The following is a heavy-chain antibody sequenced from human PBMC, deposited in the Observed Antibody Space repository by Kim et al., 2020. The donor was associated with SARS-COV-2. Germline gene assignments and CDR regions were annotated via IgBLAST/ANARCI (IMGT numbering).Heavy chain of an antibody. J-gene: IGHJ6*02. V-gene: IGHV4-61*01. CDR2: IYYSGST. Sequence: SETLSLTCTVSGGSVSSGSYYWSWIRQPPGKGLEWIGYIYYSGSTNYNPSLKSRVTISVDTSKNQFSLKLSSVTAADTAVYYCARDRALYYDFWSGEYYYYGMDVWGQGTTVTVSS. CDR3: ARDRALYYDFWSGEYYYYGMDV. CDR1: GGSVSSGSYY. D-gene: IGHD3-3*01.